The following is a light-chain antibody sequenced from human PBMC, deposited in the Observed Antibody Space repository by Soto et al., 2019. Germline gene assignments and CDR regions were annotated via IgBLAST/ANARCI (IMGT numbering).Light chain of an antibody. CDR1: TGAVTSGHY. CDR3: LLSYSGGNYV. CDR2: DTS. Sequence: QAVVTQEPSLTVSPGGTVTLTCGSSTGAVTSGHYPYWFQQKSGQAPRILIYDTSNKYSWTPARFSGSLLGDKAALTLSGAHPEDEADYYCLLSYSGGNYVFGTGTKLTVL. V-gene: IGLV7-46*01. J-gene: IGLJ1*01.